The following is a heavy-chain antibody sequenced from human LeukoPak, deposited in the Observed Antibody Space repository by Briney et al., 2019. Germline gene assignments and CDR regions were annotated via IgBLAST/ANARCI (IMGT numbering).Heavy chain of an antibody. CDR2: INSDGTIT. Sequence: GGSLRLSCAASGFTFTSYWMHWVRQAPGKGLVWLSRINSDGTITSYADSLEGRFTISKDNAKNTVYLQMNSLRAEDTAVYYCARPGVGFDYWGQGALVTVSS. V-gene: IGHV3-74*01. J-gene: IGHJ4*02. CDR3: ARPGVGFDY. CDR1: GFTFTSYW.